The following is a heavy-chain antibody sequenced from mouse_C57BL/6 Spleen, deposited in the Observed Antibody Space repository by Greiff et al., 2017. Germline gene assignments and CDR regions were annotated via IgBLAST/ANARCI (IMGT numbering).Heavy chain of an antibody. V-gene: IGHV1-54*01. J-gene: IGHJ2*01. CDR3: ARSGVSYGNSPGYVDF. CDR2: INPGSGGT. CDR1: GYAFTNYL. D-gene: IGHD2-1*01. Sequence: VQLQESGAELVRPGTSVKVSCKASGYAFTNYLIEWVKQRPGQGLEWIGVINPGSGGTNYNEKFQGKATLTADKSSSTAYMQLSSLTYAASAVXCCARSGVSYGNSPGYVDFWGPGTTLTV.